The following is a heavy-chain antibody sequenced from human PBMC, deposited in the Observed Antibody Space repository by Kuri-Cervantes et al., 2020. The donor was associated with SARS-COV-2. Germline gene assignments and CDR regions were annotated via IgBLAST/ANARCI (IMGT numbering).Heavy chain of an antibody. CDR2: IFSNDEK. Sequence: SGPTLVKPTQTLTLTCAVSGFSLSNARMGVSWIRQPPGKALEWLAHIFSNDEKSYSTSLKSRLTISKDTSKSQVVLTMTNMDPVDTATYYCAQTPEEWLEFDYWGQGTLVTVSS. D-gene: IGHD3-3*01. J-gene: IGHJ4*02. CDR1: GFSLSNARMG. V-gene: IGHV2-26*01. CDR3: AQTPEEWLEFDY.